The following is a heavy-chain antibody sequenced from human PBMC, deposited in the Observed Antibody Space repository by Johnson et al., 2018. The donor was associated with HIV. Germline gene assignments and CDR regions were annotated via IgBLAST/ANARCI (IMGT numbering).Heavy chain of an antibody. D-gene: IGHD4-17*01. CDR2: IYSGGST. Sequence: VQLVESGGGVAQPGRSLRLSCAATGFTLSRYDMHWVRQAPGKGLEWVSLIYSGGSTYYADSVKGRFTISRDDSRNTLHLKMNSLRAEDTAVYYGARESNGDYVAFDIWGQGTMVTVSS. V-gene: IGHV3-66*01. CDR1: GFTLSRYD. J-gene: IGHJ3*02. CDR3: ARESNGDYVAFDI.